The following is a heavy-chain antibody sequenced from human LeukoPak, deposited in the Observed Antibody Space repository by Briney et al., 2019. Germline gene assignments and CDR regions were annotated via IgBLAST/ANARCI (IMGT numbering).Heavy chain of an antibody. CDR1: GFIFNNYG. Sequence: PGGSLRLACAASGFIFNNYGLVWVRHAPGKGLEWVSAISNDGGGTTYADFVKGRFTISRDNSKNTPFLQMDSLRAEDTALYYCAKSSSGYFFDLWGQGTLVTVSS. J-gene: IGHJ4*02. CDR3: AKSSSGYFFDL. V-gene: IGHV3-23*01. CDR2: ISNDGGGT. D-gene: IGHD3-22*01.